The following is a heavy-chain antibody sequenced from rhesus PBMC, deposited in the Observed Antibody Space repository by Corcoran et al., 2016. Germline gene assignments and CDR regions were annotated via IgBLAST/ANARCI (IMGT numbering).Heavy chain of an antibody. Sequence: EVQLVQSGAEVKKPGASVKISCKASGYTFTDYYLHWVRQAPGKGLEWMGRVDPEDGEPIHAPKFQDRVSITADTSTDTAYMELSSLRSEDTAVYYCATGGAAGNRVAGDAFDFWGQGLRVTVSS. V-gene: IGHV1-111*02. J-gene: IGHJ3*01. CDR2: VDPEDGEP. CDR3: ATGGAAGNRVAGDAFDF. D-gene: IGHD6-31*01. CDR1: GYTFTDYY.